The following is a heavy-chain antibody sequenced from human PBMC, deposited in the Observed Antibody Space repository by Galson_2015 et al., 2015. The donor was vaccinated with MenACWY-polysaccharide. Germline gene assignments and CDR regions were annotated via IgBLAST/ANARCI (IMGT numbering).Heavy chain of an antibody. CDR2: IKSDASTT. D-gene: IGHD2-8*01. V-gene: IGHV3-74*01. J-gene: IGHJ4*02. CDR1: GFIFSNYW. Sequence: SLRLSCAASGFIFSNYWMHWVRQAPGEGLVWVSRIKSDASTTNNADSVKGRFTISRDIAKNTLSLEMNNLRAEDPAVYYCANSPAGVTLDYWGQGTLVTVSA. CDR3: ANSPAGVTLDY.